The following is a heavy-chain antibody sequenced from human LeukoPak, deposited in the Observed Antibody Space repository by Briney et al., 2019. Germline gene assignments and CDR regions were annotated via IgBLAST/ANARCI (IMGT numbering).Heavy chain of an antibody. J-gene: IGHJ4*02. CDR1: GFTFSSYA. CDR3: ARVRGDSSGYSYYFDY. Sequence: GRSLRLSCAASGFTFSSYAMHWVRQAPGKGLEWVAVISYDGSNKYYADSVKGRFTISRDNSKNTLYLQMNSLRAEDTAVYYCARVRGDSSGYSYYFDYWGQGTLVTVSS. CDR2: ISYDGSNK. D-gene: IGHD3-22*01. V-gene: IGHV3-30-3*01.